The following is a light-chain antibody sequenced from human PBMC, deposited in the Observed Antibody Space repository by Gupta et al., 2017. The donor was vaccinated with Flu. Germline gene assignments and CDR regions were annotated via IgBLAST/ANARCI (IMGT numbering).Light chain of an antibody. CDR3: QAWDTDIRV. CDR2: VKSDGSL. CDR1: SGDVIYP. Sequence: VKITCTLSSGDVIYPIAWHRQQPEKGPRYLMKVKSDGSLTKGDGCPGRFSGSSSGADRYLIISNLQSEDEDDYFCQAWDTDIRVFGGGTKLTVL. V-gene: IGLV4-69*01. J-gene: IGLJ3*02.